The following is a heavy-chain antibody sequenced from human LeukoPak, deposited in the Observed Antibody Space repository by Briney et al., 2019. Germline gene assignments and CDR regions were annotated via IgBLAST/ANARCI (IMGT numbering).Heavy chain of an antibody. CDR1: GYTFTNYD. CDR3: ARRYCISTGCSAFDY. V-gene: IGHV1-8*01. Sequence: GASVKVSCKASGYTFTNYDINWVRQATGQGLEWTGWMNPNSGDSHSVDKFQGRVTMTRDTSIRTAYMELSGLRSDDTAVYYCARRYCISTGCSAFDYWGPGTPVPVSS. J-gene: IGHJ4*02. D-gene: IGHD2-2*01. CDR2: MNPNSGDS.